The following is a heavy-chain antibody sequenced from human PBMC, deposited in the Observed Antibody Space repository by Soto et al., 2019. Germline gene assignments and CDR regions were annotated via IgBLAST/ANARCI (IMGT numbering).Heavy chain of an antibody. CDR1: GDTFTSYA. CDR3: ARGDGYCSSTSCLPTYYYYMAV. CDR2: INAGNGNT. J-gene: IGHJ6*03. V-gene: IGHV1-3*01. Sequence: SVEVCCKACGDTFTSYAMHWVCQAPGQRLEWMGWINAGNGNTKYSQKFQGRVTITRDTSASTAYMELSSLRSEDTAVYYCARGDGYCSSTSCLPTYYYYMAVWGKGTTVTVSS. D-gene: IGHD2-2*01.